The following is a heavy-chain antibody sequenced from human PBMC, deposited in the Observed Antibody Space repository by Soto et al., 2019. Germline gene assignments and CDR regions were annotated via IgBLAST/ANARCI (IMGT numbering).Heavy chain of an antibody. CDR3: ARGREMPGIAAAGTDYYYGMDV. Sequence: GASVKVSCKASGYTFTGYYMHWVRQAPGQGLEWMGWINPNSGGTNYAQKFQGWVTMTRDTSISTAYMELSRLRSDDTAVYYCARGREMPGIAAAGTDYYYGMDVWGQGTTVTVSS. D-gene: IGHD6-13*01. CDR1: GYTFTGYY. CDR2: INPNSGGT. V-gene: IGHV1-2*04. J-gene: IGHJ6*02.